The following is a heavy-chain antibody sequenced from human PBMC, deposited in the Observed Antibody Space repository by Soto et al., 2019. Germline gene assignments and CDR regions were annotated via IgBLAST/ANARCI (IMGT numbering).Heavy chain of an antibody. CDR1: GFTFSSYG. Sequence: QVPLVESGGGVVQPGRSLRLSCAASGFTFSSYGMHWVRQAPGKGLEWVAVISYDGSNKYYADSVKGRFTISRDNSKTTLYLQMKSLRAEDTAVYYCAKDRCHNGWYYDFWSGYPTYYYYGMDVWGQGTTVTVSS. V-gene: IGHV3-30*18. CDR2: ISYDGSNK. D-gene: IGHD3-3*01. CDR3: AKDRCHNGWYYDFWSGYPTYYYYGMDV. J-gene: IGHJ6*02.